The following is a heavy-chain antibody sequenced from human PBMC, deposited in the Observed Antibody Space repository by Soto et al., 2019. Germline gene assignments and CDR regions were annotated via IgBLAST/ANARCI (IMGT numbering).Heavy chain of an antibody. CDR1: VGSVSIGSYD. D-gene: IGHD2-21*02. V-gene: IGHV4-61*01. CDR2: IFYSGST. J-gene: IGHJ4*02. Sequence: PSETLALTCTVSVGSVSIGSYDWSWIRQPPGKGLEWLGYIFYSGSTNYNPSLKSRVTISVDSSKNQFSLKLSSVTAADTAVYYCARERTADTSFFDYWGQGTMVTVSS. CDR3: ARERTADTSFFDY.